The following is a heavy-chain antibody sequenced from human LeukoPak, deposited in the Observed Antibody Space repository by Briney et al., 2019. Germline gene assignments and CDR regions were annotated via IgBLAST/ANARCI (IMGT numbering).Heavy chain of an antibody. D-gene: IGHD1-26*01. CDR2: INPSGGST. V-gene: IGHV1-46*01. Sequence: ASVKVSCKASGYTFTSYYMHWVRQAPGQGLEWMGIINPSGGSTSYAQKFQGRVTMTRDMSTSTVYMELSSLRSEDTAVYYCARDRIAPEWELLFDYWGQGTLVTVS. CDR3: ARDRIAPEWELLFDY. CDR1: GYTFTSYY. J-gene: IGHJ4*02.